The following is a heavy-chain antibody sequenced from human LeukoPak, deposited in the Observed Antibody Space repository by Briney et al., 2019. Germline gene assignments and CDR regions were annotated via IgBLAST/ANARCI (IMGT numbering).Heavy chain of an antibody. J-gene: IGHJ3*02. CDR2: IGWESKSI. V-gene: IGHV3-9*01. CDR1: GFTFKNYA. Sequence: PGGSLRLSCAASGFTFKNYAMHWVRQAPGKGLEWVSGIGWESKSIIYADSVKGRFTISRDNAKRSLYLQMNSLRAEDTALYYCAKAVAAPGAFDIWGRGTVVTVSS. D-gene: IGHD6-19*01. CDR3: AKAVAAPGAFDI.